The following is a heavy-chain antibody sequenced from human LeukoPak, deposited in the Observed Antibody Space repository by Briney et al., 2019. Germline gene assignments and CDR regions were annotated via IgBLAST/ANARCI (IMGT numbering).Heavy chain of an antibody. CDR2: ISYDGSNK. CDR1: GFTFSSYA. CDR3: ARGQGTFGGVIVPDY. D-gene: IGHD3-16*02. V-gene: IGHV3-30*14. Sequence: QTGRSLRLSCAASGFTFSSYAMHWVRQAPGKGLEWVAVISYDGSNKYYADSVKGRFTISRDNSKNTLYLQMNSLRAEDTAVYYCARGQGTFGGVIVPDYWGQGTLVTVSS. J-gene: IGHJ4*02.